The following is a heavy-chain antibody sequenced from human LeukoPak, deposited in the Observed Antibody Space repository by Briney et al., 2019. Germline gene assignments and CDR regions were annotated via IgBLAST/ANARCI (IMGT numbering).Heavy chain of an antibody. CDR1: GGSISSGDYY. Sequence: PSETLSLTCTVSGGSISSGDYYWSWIRQPPGKGLEWIGYIYYSGSTYYNPSLKSRVTISVDTSKNQFSLKLSSVTAADTAVYYCAESSKWEPDGIDYWGQGTLVTVSS. D-gene: IGHD1-26*01. CDR3: AESSKWEPDGIDY. V-gene: IGHV4-30-4*08. CDR2: IYYSGST. J-gene: IGHJ4*02.